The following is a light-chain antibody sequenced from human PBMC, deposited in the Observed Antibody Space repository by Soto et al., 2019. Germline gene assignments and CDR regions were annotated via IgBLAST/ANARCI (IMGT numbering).Light chain of an antibody. J-gene: IGLJ1*01. CDR1: SSNIGSTYG. CDR2: GNT. V-gene: IGLV1-40*01. CDR3: QSYDDSLSVHYV. Sequence: QSVLTQPPSVSGAPGQRVTISCTGSSSNIGSTYGVQWYQQLPGTAPKLLIHGNTNRPSGVPDRFSGSKSGTSASLAITGLQADDEADSYCQSYDDSLSVHYVFGTGTKLTVL.